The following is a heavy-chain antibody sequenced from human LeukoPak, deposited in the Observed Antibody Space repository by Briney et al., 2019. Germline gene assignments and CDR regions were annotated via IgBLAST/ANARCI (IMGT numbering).Heavy chain of an antibody. D-gene: IGHD3-10*01. Sequence: GGSLRLSCAASGFTFSSYAMSWVRQAPGKGLEWVSAISGSGGSTYYADSVKGRFTISRDNSKNTLYLQMNSLRAEDTAVYCCAKDTYYGSGSPFDYWGQGTLVTVSS. CDR2: ISGSGGST. V-gene: IGHV3-23*01. CDR1: GFTFSSYA. CDR3: AKDTYYGSGSPFDY. J-gene: IGHJ4*02.